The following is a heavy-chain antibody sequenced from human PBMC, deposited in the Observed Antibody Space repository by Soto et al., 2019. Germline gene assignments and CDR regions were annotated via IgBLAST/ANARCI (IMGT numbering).Heavy chain of an antibody. CDR1: GGTFSSYA. J-gene: IGHJ6*03. CDR3: ARGMDTAMVTSYDYYYMDV. V-gene: IGHV1-2*04. Sequence: ASVKVSCKASGGTFSSYAISWVRQAPGQGLEWMGWIIPISGATNYAQKFQGWVTMTRDTSISTAYMELSRLRSDDTAVYYCARGMDTAMVTSYDYYYMDVWGKGTTVTVSS. CDR2: IIPISGAT. D-gene: IGHD5-18*01.